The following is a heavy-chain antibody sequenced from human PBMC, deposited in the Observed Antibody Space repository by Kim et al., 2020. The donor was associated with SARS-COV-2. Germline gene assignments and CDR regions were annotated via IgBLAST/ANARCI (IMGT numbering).Heavy chain of an antibody. CDR2: ISAYNGHT. CDR1: GYNFTNYG. V-gene: IGHV1-18*01. J-gene: IGHJ5*02. Sequence: ASVKVSCKASGYNFTNYGINWVRQAPGQGLEWMGWISAYNGHTKYAQKLQGRVTMIIDTSTSTAYMELRSLRSDDTAVYYCARDRYNDFWSDYWRPDGFDPWGQGTLVTVSS. CDR3: ARDRYNDFWSDYWRPDGFDP. D-gene: IGHD3-3*01.